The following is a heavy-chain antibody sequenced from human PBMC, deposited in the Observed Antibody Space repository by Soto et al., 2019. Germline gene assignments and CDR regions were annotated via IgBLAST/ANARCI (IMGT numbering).Heavy chain of an antibody. J-gene: IGHJ3*02. V-gene: IGHV4-31*03. D-gene: IGHD3-22*01. CDR3: ARGRKYYYDSSGYQTPDAFGI. CDR1: GGSISSGGYY. CDR2: IYYSGST. Sequence: PSETLSLTCTVSGGSISSGGYYWSWILQHPGKGLEWIGYIYYSGSTYYNPSLKSRVTISVDTSKNQFSLKLSSVTAADTAVYYCARGRKYYYDSSGYQTPDAFGIWGQGTMVT.